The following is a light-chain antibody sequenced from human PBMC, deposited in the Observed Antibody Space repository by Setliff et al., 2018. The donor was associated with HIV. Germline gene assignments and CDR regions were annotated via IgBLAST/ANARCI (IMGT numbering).Light chain of an antibody. CDR1: SSNIGSNY. CDR3: AAWDDSLSGVV. V-gene: IGLV1-47*01. J-gene: IGLJ2*01. CDR2: RNN. Sequence: QSALTQPPSASGTPGQRVTISCSGSSSNIGSNYVYWYQQLPGTAPKLLIYRNNQRPSGVPDRFSGSKSGTSAPLAISGLRSEDEADYYCAAWDDSLSGVVFGGGTK.